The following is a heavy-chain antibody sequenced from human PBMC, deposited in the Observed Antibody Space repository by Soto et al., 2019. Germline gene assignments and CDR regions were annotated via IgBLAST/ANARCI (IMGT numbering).Heavy chain of an antibody. CDR2: MNPNSGNT. Sequence: QVQLVQSGAEVKKPGASVKVSCKASGYTFTSYDINWVRQATGQGLEGMGWMNPNSGNTGFAQKFQGRFTMTRNTSIGTAYMELSSPRAEDAAVYYCARGPQGVRDHWGQGSLVTVSS. J-gene: IGHJ4*02. D-gene: IGHD2-8*01. CDR3: ARGPQGVRDH. V-gene: IGHV1-8*01. CDR1: GYTFTSYD.